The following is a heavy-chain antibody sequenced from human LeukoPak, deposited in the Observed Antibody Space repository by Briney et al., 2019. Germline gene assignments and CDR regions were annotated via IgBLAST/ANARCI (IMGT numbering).Heavy chain of an antibody. CDR2: INPSGGST. CDR1: GYTFTSYY. D-gene: IGHD1-26*01. Sequence: GASVKVSCKASGYTFTSYYMHWVRQAPGQGLEWMGIINPSGGSTSYAQKFQGRVTMTRDTSTSTVYMELSSLRSEDTAVYYCARGGVGATPLYYFDYWGQGTLVTVSS. V-gene: IGHV1-46*01. CDR3: ARGGVGATPLYYFDY. J-gene: IGHJ4*02.